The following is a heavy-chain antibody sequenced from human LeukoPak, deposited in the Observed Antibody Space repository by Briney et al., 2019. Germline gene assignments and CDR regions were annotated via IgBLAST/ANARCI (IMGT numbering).Heavy chain of an antibody. CDR1: GGSISSYY. CDR3: ARRVGNLRGVMGY. D-gene: IGHD3-10*01. J-gene: IGHJ4*02. Sequence: SETLSLTCTVSGGSISSYYWSWIRQPPGKGLEWIGYIYYSGSTNYNPSLKSRVTISVDTSKNQFSLKLSSVTAADTAVYYCARRVGNLRGVMGYWGQGTLVTVSS. V-gene: IGHV4-59*01. CDR2: IYYSGST.